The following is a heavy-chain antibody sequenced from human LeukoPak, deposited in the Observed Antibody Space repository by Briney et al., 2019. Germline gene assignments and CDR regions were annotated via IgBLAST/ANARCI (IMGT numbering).Heavy chain of an antibody. CDR2: MYTSGST. V-gene: IGHV4-61*02. D-gene: IGHD3-22*01. Sequence: PSETLSLTCTVSGGSISSGRYDWGWLRQPAGQGLEYIVRMYTSGSTNYNPSLKSRVTISVDTSKNQFSLKLSSVTAADTAVYYCARGYDGSGYYYRNWYFDLWGRGTLVTVSS. CDR1: GGSISSGRYD. CDR3: ARGYDGSGYYYRNWYFDL. J-gene: IGHJ2*01.